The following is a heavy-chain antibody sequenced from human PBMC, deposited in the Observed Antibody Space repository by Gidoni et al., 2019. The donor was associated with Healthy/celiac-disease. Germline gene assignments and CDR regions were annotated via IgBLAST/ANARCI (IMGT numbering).Heavy chain of an antibody. J-gene: IGHJ5*02. CDR1: GFTFSSYA. Sequence: QVQLVESGGGVVQPGRSLRLSCAASGFTFSSYAMHWVRQAPGKGLGWVAVISYDESNKYYSDSVKGRFTISRDNSKNTLYLQMNSLRAEDTAVYYCARDILTAPGGWFDPWGQGTLVTVSS. V-gene: IGHV3-30-3*01. D-gene: IGHD3-9*01. CDR2: ISYDESNK. CDR3: ARDILTAPGGWFDP.